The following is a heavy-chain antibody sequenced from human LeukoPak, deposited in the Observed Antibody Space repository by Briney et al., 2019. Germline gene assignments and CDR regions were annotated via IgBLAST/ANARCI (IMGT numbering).Heavy chain of an antibody. CDR3: AKDIEAAGLFLDY. CDR2: IRSKANSYAT. J-gene: IGHJ4*02. Sequence: GGSLRLSCAASGFTFSGSAMHWVRQASGNGLEWVGRIRSKANSYATAYAASVKGRFTISRDDSKNTAYLQMNSLRAEDTAVYYCAKDIEAAGLFLDYWGQGTLVTVSS. V-gene: IGHV3-73*01. CDR1: GFTFSGSA. D-gene: IGHD6-13*01.